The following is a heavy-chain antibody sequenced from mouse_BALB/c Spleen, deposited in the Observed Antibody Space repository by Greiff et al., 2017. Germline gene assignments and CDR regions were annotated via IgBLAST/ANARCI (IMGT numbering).Heavy chain of an antibody. CDR2: IYYSGTI. D-gene: IGHD2-3*01. Sequence: EVQLQESGPGLVKPSQTVSLTCTVTGISITTGNYRWSWIRQFPGNKLEWIGYIYYSGTITYNPSLTSRTTITRDTSKNQFFLEMNSLTAEDTATYYCARIYDGFYYYAMDYWGQGTSVTVSS. CDR3: ARIYDGFYYYAMDY. V-gene: IGHV3-5*02. CDR1: GISITTGNYR. J-gene: IGHJ4*01.